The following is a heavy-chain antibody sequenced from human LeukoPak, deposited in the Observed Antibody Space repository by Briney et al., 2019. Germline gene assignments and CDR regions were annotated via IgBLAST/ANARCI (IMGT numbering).Heavy chain of an antibody. CDR3: AKDPHLGELSLGFDP. CDR2: ISWNSGSI. V-gene: IGHV3-9*01. J-gene: IGHJ5*02. Sequence: GGSLRLSCAVSGFTFEDYAMHWVRQAPGKGLDWVAAISWNSGSINYADSVKGRFTISRDNAKNSLYLQMNSLRAEDTAVYYCAKDPHLGELSLGFDPWGQGTLVTVSS. CDR1: GFTFEDYA. D-gene: IGHD3-16*02.